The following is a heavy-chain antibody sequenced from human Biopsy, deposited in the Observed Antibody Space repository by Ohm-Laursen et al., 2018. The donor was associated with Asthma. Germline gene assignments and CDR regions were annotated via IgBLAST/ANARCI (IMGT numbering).Heavy chain of an antibody. CDR1: GFTFSSYA. CDR2: ISYDGSNK. CDR3: ASTPPSIVVVARAGAFDI. Sequence: SLRLSCTASGFTFSSYAMHWVRQAPGKGLEWVAVISYDGSNKYYADSVKGRFTISRDNSKNTLYLQMNSLRAEDTAVYYCASTPPSIVVVARAGAFDIWGQGTMVTVSS. V-gene: IGHV3-30-3*01. J-gene: IGHJ3*02. D-gene: IGHD3-22*01.